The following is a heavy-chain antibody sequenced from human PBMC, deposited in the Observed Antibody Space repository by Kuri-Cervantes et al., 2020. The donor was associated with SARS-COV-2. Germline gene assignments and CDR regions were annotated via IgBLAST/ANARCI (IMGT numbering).Heavy chain of an antibody. V-gene: IGHV3-11*04. CDR3: ARSGYYYNNWFDP. CDR2: ISSSGSTI. Sequence: GESLKISCAASGFTFSDYYMSWIRQAPGKGLEWVSYISSSGSTIYYADSVKGRFTISRANAKDSLYLQMNSLRAEDTAVYYCARSGYYYNNWFDPWGQGTLVTVSS. J-gene: IGHJ5*02. D-gene: IGHD3-22*01. CDR1: GFTFSDYY.